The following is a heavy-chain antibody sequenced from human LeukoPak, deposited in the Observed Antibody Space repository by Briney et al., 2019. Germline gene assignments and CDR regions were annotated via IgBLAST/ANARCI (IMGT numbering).Heavy chain of an antibody. V-gene: IGHV1-46*01. CDR3: ARELGGMVAAHDAFDI. CDR1: GYTFTSYY. J-gene: IGHJ3*02. D-gene: IGHD2-15*01. Sequence: APVKVSCKASGYTFTSYYMHWVRQAPGQGLEWMGIINPSGGSTSYAQKFQGRVTMTRDMSTSTVYMELSSLRSEDTAVYYCARELGGMVAAHDAFDIWGQGTMVTVSS. CDR2: INPSGGST.